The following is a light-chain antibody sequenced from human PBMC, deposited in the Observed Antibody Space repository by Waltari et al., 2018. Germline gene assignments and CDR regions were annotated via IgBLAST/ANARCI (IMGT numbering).Light chain of an antibody. J-gene: IGKJ1*01. V-gene: IGKV3-20*01. CDR3: HQYGGSPGT. CDR2: GAS. Sequence: EIVLTQSPDTLSLSPGERATLSCRASQSVSSYSLAWYQQKPGQAPSLLIYGASTRATGVPDRFSGSASGTDFTLTISRLEPEDIAVYYCHQYGGSPGTFGQGTKVEVK. CDR1: QSVSSYS.